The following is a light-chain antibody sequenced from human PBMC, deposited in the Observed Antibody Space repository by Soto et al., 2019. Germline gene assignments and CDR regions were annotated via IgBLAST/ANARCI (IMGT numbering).Light chain of an antibody. CDR2: GAS. CDR1: QTVRNNY. Sequence: EFVLTQSPGTLSLSPGERATLSCRASQTVRNNYLAWYQQKPGQAPRLLIYGASNRATGIPIRFSGSGSGTDFTLTISSLDPEDFAVYYCQQRSNWPGTFGQGTKVDIK. V-gene: IGKV3-11*01. J-gene: IGKJ1*01. CDR3: QQRSNWPGT.